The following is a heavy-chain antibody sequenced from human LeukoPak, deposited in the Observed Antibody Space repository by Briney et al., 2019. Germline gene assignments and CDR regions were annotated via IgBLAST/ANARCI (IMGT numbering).Heavy chain of an antibody. V-gene: IGHV4-59*01. CDR2: FYYSGST. CDR1: GGSISSYY. CDR3: ARTRGLYNWFDP. D-gene: IGHD4/OR15-4a*01. J-gene: IGHJ5*02. Sequence: PSETLSLTCTVSGGSISSYYWSWIRQPPGKGLEWIGYFYYSGSTNYNPSLKSRVTISVDTSKNQFSLKLSSVTAADTAVYYCARTRGLYNWFDPWGQGTRVTVSS.